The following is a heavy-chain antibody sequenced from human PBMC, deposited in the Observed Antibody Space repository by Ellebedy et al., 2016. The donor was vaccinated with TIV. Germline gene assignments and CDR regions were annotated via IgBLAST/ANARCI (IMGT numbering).Heavy chain of an antibody. Sequence: GGSLRLXXAASGFTFSSYSMNWVRQAPGKGLEWVSYISSSSSTIYYADSVKGRFTISRDKAKNSLYLQMNSLRDEDTAVYYCARGGYCSSTSCYPFFDYWGQGTLVTVSS. CDR3: ARGGYCSSTSCYPFFDY. V-gene: IGHV3-48*02. D-gene: IGHD2-2*01. J-gene: IGHJ4*02. CDR1: GFTFSSYS. CDR2: ISSSSSTI.